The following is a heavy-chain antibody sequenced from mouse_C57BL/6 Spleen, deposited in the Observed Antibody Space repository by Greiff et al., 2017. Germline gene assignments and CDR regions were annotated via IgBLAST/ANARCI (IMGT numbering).Heavy chain of an antibody. CDR2: ISDGGSYT. J-gene: IGHJ2*01. CDR1: GFTFSSYA. CDR3: ARDLTMSTAFDY. Sequence: DVKLVESGGGLVKPGGSLKLSCAASGFTFSSYAMSWVRQTPEKRLEWVATISDGGSYTYYPDNVKGRFTISRDNAKNNLYLQMSHLKSEDTAMYYCARDLTMSTAFDYWGQGTTLTVSS. V-gene: IGHV5-4*01. D-gene: IGHD2-4*01.